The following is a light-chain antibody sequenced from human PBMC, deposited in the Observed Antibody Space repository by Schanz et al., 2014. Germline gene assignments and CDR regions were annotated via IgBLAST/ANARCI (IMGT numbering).Light chain of an antibody. V-gene: IGLV1-40*01. J-gene: IGLJ3*02. CDR2: GNN. CDR1: SSNIGAGYD. CDR3: ATWDDSLNGWV. Sequence: QSVLTQPPSVSGAPGQRVTISCTGSSSNIGAGYDVHWYQHLPGTAPKLLIYGNNNRASGVPDRFSDSKSGTSASLAISGLQSEDEGDYYCATWDDSLNGWVFGGGTKLTVL.